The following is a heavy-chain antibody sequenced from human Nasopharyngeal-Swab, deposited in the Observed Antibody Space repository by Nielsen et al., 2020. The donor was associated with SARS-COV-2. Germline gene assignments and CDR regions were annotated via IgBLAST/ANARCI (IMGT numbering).Heavy chain of an antibody. V-gene: IGHV3-11*04. D-gene: IGHD2-15*01. CDR1: GFTFSDYY. Sequence: GGSLRLSCAASGFTFSDYYMAWVRQAPGKGLEWLSYISTSGRTTDSADSVKGRFTISRDNSKNTMYLQMNSLRAEDTAVYYCARDLLPYYGMDVWGQGTTVTVSS. J-gene: IGHJ6*02. CDR3: ARDLLPYYGMDV. CDR2: ISTSGRTT.